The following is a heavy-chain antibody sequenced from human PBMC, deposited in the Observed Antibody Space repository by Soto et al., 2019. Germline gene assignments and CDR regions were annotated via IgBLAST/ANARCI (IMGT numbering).Heavy chain of an antibody. CDR2: ISDRGGTV. D-gene: IGHD3-16*02. CDR1: GFTFSSYE. Sequence: PGGALSLSCEDSGFTFSSYEINWVREAQGKGVEWVSYISDRGGTVYYADSVKGRFTISRDNADNSLYLQMNSLRAEDTAVYYCARDRGFSLRLGALSPQDYWGQGTLAPVSP. CDR3: ARDRGFSLRLGALSPQDY. V-gene: IGHV3-48*03. J-gene: IGHJ4*02.